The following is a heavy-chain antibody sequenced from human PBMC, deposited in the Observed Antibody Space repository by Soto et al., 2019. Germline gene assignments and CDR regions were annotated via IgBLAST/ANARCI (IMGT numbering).Heavy chain of an antibody. CDR3: ARDSDYGSGSYPFDY. J-gene: IGHJ4*02. V-gene: IGHV3-66*01. Sequence: EVQLVESGGGLVQPGGSLRLSCAASGFTVSSNYMSWVRQAPGKGLEWVSVIYSGGSTYYADSVKGRFTISRDNSKNTLYLQMNRLRAEDTAVYYCARDSDYGSGSYPFDYWGQGTLVTVSS. CDR1: GFTVSSNY. CDR2: IYSGGST. D-gene: IGHD3-10*01.